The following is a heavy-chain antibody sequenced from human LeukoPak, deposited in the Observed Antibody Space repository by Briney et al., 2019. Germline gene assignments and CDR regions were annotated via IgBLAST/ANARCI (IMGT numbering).Heavy chain of an antibody. CDR3: ARSPLRPTYHYYYYYMDV. V-gene: IGHV1-18*01. J-gene: IGHJ6*03. CDR1: GYTFTSYG. Sequence: ASVKVSCKASGYTFTSYGISWVRQAPGQGLEWMGWISAYNGNTNYAQKLQGRVTMTTDTSTSTAYMELRSLRSDDTAVYYCARSPLRPTYHYYYYYMDVWGKGTTVTVSS. CDR2: ISAYNGNT.